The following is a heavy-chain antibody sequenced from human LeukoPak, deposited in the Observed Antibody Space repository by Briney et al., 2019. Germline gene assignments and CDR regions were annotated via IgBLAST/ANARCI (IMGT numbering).Heavy chain of an antibody. D-gene: IGHD6-6*01. CDR3: AREQLGPYYYYYMDV. J-gene: IGHJ6*03. Sequence: GGSLRLSCAASGFTFSSYAMSWVRQAPGKGLEWVSTISVSGGSTYYADSVKGRFTISRDNSKNTLYLQMNSLRAEDTAVYYCAREQLGPYYYYYMDVWGKGTTVTVSS. CDR2: ISVSGGST. CDR1: GFTFSSYA. V-gene: IGHV3-23*01.